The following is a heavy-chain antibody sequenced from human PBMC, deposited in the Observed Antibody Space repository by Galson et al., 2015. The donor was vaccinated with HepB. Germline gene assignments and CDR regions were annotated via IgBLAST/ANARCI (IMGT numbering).Heavy chain of an antibody. V-gene: IGHV1-3*01. CDR2: INAGNGNT. J-gene: IGHJ3*02. Sequence: CKASGYTFTSYAMHWVRQAPGQRLEWMGWINAGNGNTKYSQKFQGRVTITRDTSASTAYMELSSLRSEDTAVYYCARDLKTRGDAFDIWGQGTMVTVSS. CDR3: ARDLKTRGDAFDI. D-gene: IGHD3-10*01. CDR1: GYTFTSYA.